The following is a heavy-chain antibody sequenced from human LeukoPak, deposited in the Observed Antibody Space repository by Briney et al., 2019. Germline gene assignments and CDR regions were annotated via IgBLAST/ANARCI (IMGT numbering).Heavy chain of an antibody. CDR3: AGEILTGYYGLYGMDV. CDR2: IKQGGSEK. Sequence: GGSVRLSCGAWVFIFSSYWMTWVRQAPGRGLEWVANIKQGGSEKYYVDSVKGRFTVSRDNSKNTLYLQMNSLRGEDTAVYYCAGEILTGYYGLYGMDVWGQGTTVTVSS. J-gene: IGHJ6*02. D-gene: IGHD3-9*01. CDR1: VFIFSSYW. V-gene: IGHV3-7*03.